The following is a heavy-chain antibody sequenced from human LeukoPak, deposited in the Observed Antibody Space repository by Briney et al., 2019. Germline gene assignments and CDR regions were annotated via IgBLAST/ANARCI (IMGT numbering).Heavy chain of an antibody. CDR1: GFTFSNYS. D-gene: IGHD3-9*01. J-gene: IGHJ4*02. CDR2: IGTTGSYI. CDR3: ARDEYDILTEYDY. V-gene: IGHV3-21*01. Sequence: KPGGSLRLSCAASGFTFSNYSMNWVRQAPGKGLERVSSIGTTGSYIFYADSVKGRFTISRDNAKNTLYLQMNSLRAEDTAVYYCARDEYDILTEYDYWGQGILVTVSS.